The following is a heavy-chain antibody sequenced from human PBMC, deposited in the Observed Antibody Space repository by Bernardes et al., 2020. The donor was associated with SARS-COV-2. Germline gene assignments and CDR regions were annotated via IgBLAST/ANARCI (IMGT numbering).Heavy chain of an antibody. D-gene: IGHD3-22*01. CDR1: DGSVSSCY. J-gene: IGHJ3*02. Sequence: SETLSLTCTVSDGSVSSCYWSWIRQRPGPGLEWIGYIFHSGSINYNPSLKSRLTISVYTSKNQFSLKLSSATAADTAVYYCASEGYYDSSGYYHHDAFDIWGQGTMVTGSA. CDR3: ASEGYYDSSGYYHHDAFDI. CDR2: IFHSGSI. V-gene: IGHV4-59*02.